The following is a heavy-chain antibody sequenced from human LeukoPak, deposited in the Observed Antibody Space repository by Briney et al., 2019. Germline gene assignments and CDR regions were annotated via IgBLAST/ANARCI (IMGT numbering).Heavy chain of an antibody. CDR3: ARDRRPNYYGSGSYIDY. CDR2: IYYSGST. J-gene: IGHJ4*02. V-gene: IGHV4-34*01. D-gene: IGHD3-10*01. Sequence: SETLSLTCAVYGGSFSGYYWSWIRQPPGKGLEWIGSIYYSGSTYYNPSLKSRVTISVDTSKNQFSLKLSSVTAADTAVYYCARDRRPNYYGSGSYIDYWGQGTLVTVSS. CDR1: GGSFSGYY.